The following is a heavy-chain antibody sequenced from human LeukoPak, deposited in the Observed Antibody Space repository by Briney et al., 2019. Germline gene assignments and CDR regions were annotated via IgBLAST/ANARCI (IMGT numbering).Heavy chain of an antibody. V-gene: IGHV1-2*02. J-gene: IGHJ4*02. CDR1: GFTFTGYY. Sequence: ASVKVSCKASGFTFTGYYIYWVRQAPGQGLEWMGWINPNSGGTNYALKFQGRVTMSRDTSISTAYIELSRLRCDDTAVYYCARGPRYGSGNYYNNYWGQGTLVTVSS. D-gene: IGHD3-10*01. CDR2: INPNSGGT. CDR3: ARGPRYGSGNYYNNY.